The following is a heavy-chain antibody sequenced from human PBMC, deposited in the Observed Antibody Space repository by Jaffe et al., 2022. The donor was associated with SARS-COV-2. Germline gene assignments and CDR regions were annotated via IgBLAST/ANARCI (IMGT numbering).Heavy chain of an antibody. D-gene: IGHD3-3*01. V-gene: IGHV3-23*01. Sequence: EVQLLESGGGLVQPGGSLRLSCAASGFTFSSYAMSWVRQAPGKGLEWVSAISGSGGSTYYADSVKGRFTISRDNSKNTLYLQMNSLRAEDTAVYYCAKMGWGEVLRFLEWLYDYWGQGTLVTVSS. J-gene: IGHJ4*02. CDR2: ISGSGGST. CDR3: AKMGWGEVLRFLEWLYDY. CDR1: GFTFSSYA.